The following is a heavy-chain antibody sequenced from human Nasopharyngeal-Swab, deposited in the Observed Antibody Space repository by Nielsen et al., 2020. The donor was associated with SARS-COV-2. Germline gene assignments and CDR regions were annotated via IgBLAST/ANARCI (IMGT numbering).Heavy chain of an antibody. V-gene: IGHV1-58*02. CDR2: IVVCSGST. CDR1: GFTFSKSA. CDR3: ATTGIHCNGASCTDY. D-gene: IGHD2-15*01. J-gene: IGHJ4*02. Sequence: SVKVSCKASGFTFSKSAMQRIRQASAQGLEYIGWIVVCSGSTYYAQNFQERVTITRDMSTSTTYIELSSLRYDDTAVYYFATTGIHCNGASCTDYWGQGTLVTVSS.